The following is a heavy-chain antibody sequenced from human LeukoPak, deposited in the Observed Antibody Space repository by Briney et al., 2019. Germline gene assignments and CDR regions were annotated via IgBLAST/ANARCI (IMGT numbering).Heavy chain of an antibody. CDR1: GYTFTSYY. CDR2: INPSGGST. V-gene: IGHV1-46*01. CDR3: ARALNYYDSSGSVGY. Sequence: ASVKVSCKASGYTFTSYYMHWVRQAPGQGLEWMGIINPSGGSTSYAQKFQGRVTMTRDTSTSTVYMELSSLRSEDTAVYYCARALNYYDSSGSVGYWGQGTLVTVSS. J-gene: IGHJ4*02. D-gene: IGHD3-22*01.